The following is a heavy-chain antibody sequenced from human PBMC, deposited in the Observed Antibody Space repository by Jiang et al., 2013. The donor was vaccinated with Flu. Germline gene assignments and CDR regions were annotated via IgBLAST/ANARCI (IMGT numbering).Heavy chain of an antibody. Sequence: VQLVESGGGLVQPGGSLRLSCAGSGFTFRNAWMSWVRQAPGKGLEWVGRSKSIIEGGTKDYGAPVKGRFIMSRDDSKNTLFLQMNSLKIEDTGVYYCTTDLRSGGFLAWGSDTFIYVNDAWGQGTTVTVSS. J-gene: IGHJ6*02. V-gene: IGHV3-15*01. CDR2: SKSIIEGGTK. D-gene: IGHD2/OR15-2a*01. CDR3: TTDLRSGGFLAWGSDTFIYVNDA. CDR1: GFTFRNAW.